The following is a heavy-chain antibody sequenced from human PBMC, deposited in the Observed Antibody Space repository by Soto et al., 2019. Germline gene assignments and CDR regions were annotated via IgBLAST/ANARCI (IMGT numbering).Heavy chain of an antibody. Sequence: SETLSLTCTVCGGSISFNSYSWTWIRQPPGKGLAWIGTINYSGSSNYNPSLKSRVTISVDTSKNQLSLKLSSVTAADTAVYYCARPTGFGISHDASDIWGQGTMVTVSS. J-gene: IGHJ3*02. CDR2: INYSGSS. CDR3: ARPTGFGISHDASDI. V-gene: IGHV4-39*01. D-gene: IGHD3-10*01. CDR1: GGSISFNSYS.